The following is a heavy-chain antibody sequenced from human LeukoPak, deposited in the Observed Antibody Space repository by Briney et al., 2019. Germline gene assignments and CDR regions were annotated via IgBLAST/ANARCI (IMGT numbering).Heavy chain of an antibody. Sequence: GGSLRLSCAASGFTFSSYGMSWVRQAPGKGLEWVSSISGSGGSTYYADSVKGRFTISRDNSKNTLYLQMNSLRAEDTAVYYCAKGVGYCSGGSCQQFDYWGQGTLVTVSS. CDR1: GFTFSSYG. CDR2: ISGSGGST. CDR3: AKGVGYCSGGSCQQFDY. V-gene: IGHV3-23*01. J-gene: IGHJ4*02. D-gene: IGHD2-15*01.